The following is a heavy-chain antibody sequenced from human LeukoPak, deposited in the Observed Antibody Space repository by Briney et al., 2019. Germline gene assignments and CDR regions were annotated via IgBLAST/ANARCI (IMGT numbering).Heavy chain of an antibody. CDR1: GGSISSYY. CDR2: IYYSGST. D-gene: IGHD3-9*01. CDR3: ARGDILTGDGL. Sequence: PSETLSLTCTVSGGSISSYYWSWIRQPPGKGLEWIGYIYYSGSTNYNPSLKSRVTISVDTSKNQFSLKLSSVTAADTAVYYCARGDILTGDGLWGQGTLVTVSS. V-gene: IGHV4-59*01. J-gene: IGHJ4*02.